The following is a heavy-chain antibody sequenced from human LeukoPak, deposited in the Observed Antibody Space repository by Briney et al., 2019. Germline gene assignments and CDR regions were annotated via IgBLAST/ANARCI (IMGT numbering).Heavy chain of an antibody. CDR1: GGTSSSYA. Sequence: ASVKVSCKASGGTSSSYAISWVRQAPGQGLEWMGWISVYNGNTNYARKFQGRVTMTTDASTTTAYMELRSLISDDTAVYYCARRNEIGDLNFDFWGQGSLVTVSS. J-gene: IGHJ4*02. CDR2: ISVYNGNT. V-gene: IGHV1-18*01. CDR3: ARRNEIGDLNFDF. D-gene: IGHD1-1*01.